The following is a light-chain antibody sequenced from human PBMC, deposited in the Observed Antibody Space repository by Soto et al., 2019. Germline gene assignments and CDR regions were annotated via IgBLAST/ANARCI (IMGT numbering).Light chain of an antibody. CDR3: GTWHSDSYV. V-gene: IGLV1-51*01. Sequence: QSVLTQPPSVSAAPGQKVTIPCSGGSSNIGSNDVCWYQQVPETAPKVLIYDNNKLPYGLPDRFSGSNSGKSGTLGISGLQTGEEADYYGGTWHSDSYVFGSGTKVTGL. CDR1: SSNIGSND. J-gene: IGLJ1*01. CDR2: DNN.